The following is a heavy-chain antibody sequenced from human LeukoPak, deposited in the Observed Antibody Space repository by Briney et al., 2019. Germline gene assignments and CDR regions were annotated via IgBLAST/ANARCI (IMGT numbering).Heavy chain of an antibody. Sequence: ASVKVSCKASGYTFASYGISWVRQAPGQGLEWMGWISAYNGNTNYAQKLQGRVTMTTDTSTSTAYMELRSLRSDDTAVYYCARDTAAAGTHGESMVGGYFDLWGRGTLVTVSS. CDR1: GYTFASYG. CDR2: ISAYNGNT. J-gene: IGHJ2*01. D-gene: IGHD6-13*01. V-gene: IGHV1-18*01. CDR3: ARDTAAAGTHGESMVGGYFDL.